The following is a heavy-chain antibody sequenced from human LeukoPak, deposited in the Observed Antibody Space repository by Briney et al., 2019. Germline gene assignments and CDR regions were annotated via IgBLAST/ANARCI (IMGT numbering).Heavy chain of an antibody. CDR3: ASTMRSIAAAGNWFDP. CDR2: IYYTGST. Sequence: PSETLSLTCSVSGGSISSLYWSWIRQPPGKGLEWIGYIYYTGSTNYNPSLKSRVTMFVDMSKNQFSLKLSSVTAADTAVYYCASTMRSIAAAGNWFDPWGQGTLVTVSS. D-gene: IGHD6-13*01. J-gene: IGHJ5*02. CDR1: GGSISSLY. V-gene: IGHV4-59*01.